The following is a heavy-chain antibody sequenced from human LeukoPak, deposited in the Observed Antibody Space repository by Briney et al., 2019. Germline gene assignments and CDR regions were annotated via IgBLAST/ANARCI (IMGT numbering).Heavy chain of an antibody. D-gene: IGHD6-13*01. J-gene: IGHJ3*02. CDR1: GYSISSGYY. Sequence: SETLSLTCAVSGYSISSGYYWGWIRQSPGKGLEWIGSIYRSGSTYFNPSLKSRVTISVDTSKNQFSLTLSSVTAADTAVYFCARVAASGTALDAFDRWGQGTMVTVSS. CDR3: ARVAASGTALDAFDR. V-gene: IGHV4-38-2*01. CDR2: IYRSGST.